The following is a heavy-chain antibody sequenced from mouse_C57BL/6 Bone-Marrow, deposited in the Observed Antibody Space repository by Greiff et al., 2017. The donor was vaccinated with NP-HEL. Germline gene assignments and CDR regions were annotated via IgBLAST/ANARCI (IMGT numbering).Heavy chain of an antibody. D-gene: IGHD1-1*01. Sequence: VQLQQPGAELVMPGASVKLSCKASGYTFTSYWMHWVKQRPGQGLEWIGEIDPSDSYTNYNQKFKGKSTLTVDKSSSTAYMQLSSLTSEDSAVYYCASLRYYFDYWGQGTTLTVS. CDR3: ASLRYYFDY. CDR2: IDPSDSYT. J-gene: IGHJ2*01. CDR1: GYTFTSYW. V-gene: IGHV1-69*01.